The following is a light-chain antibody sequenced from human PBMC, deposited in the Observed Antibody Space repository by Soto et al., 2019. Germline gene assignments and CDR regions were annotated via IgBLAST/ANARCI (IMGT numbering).Light chain of an antibody. CDR2: LTS. CDR3: MQSTHWPPT. CDR1: QSIAYSDGYTY. J-gene: IGKJ1*01. Sequence: DVVMTQSPLSLPVTLGQSASISCRSSQSIAYSDGYTYMNWFQQRPGQSPRRLISLTSRRDSGVHDRFSGSGSGTDFTLTISRVEAEDVGIYYCMQSTHWPPTFGRGTTVEIK. V-gene: IGKV2-30*01.